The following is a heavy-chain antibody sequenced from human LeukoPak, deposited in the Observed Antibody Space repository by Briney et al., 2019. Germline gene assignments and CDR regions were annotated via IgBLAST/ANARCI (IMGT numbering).Heavy chain of an antibody. Sequence: ASETLSLTCTVSGYSISSGYYWGWIRQPPGKGLEWIGSIYHSGSTYYNPSLKSRVTISVDTSKNQFSLKLSSVTAADTALYYCARVCEPNYYGSGSYYYMDVWGKGTTVTISS. CDR3: ARVCEPNYYGSGSYYYMDV. D-gene: IGHD3-10*01. V-gene: IGHV4-38-2*02. CDR2: IYHSGST. J-gene: IGHJ6*03. CDR1: GYSISSGYY.